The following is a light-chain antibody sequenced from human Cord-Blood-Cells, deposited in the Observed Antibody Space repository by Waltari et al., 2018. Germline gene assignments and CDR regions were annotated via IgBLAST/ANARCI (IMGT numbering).Light chain of an antibody. CDR3: QQYGSSRALT. CDR1: QSVSSSY. J-gene: IGKJ4*01. V-gene: IGKV3-20*01. Sequence: EIVLTQSPGTLSLSPGERATLSCRASQSVSSSYLAWYQQKPGQAPRLLIYGASSRATGIPDRFSGSGSRTDFTLTISRLEPEDFAVYYCQQYGSSRALTFGGGTKVEIK. CDR2: GAS.